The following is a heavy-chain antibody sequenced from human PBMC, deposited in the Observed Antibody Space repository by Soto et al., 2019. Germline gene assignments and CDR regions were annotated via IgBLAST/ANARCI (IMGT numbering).Heavy chain of an antibody. V-gene: IGHV4-31*03. CDR2: IYYSGST. J-gene: IGHJ5*02. D-gene: IGHD3-10*01. Sequence: QVQLQESGPGLVKPSQTLSLTCTVSGGSISSGGYYWSWIRQHPGKGLEWFGYIYYSGSTYYNPSLKSRVTISVDTSKNQFSLKLSSVTAADTAVYYCARGWRLWFGEDNWFDPWGQGTLVTVSS. CDR3: ARGWRLWFGEDNWFDP. CDR1: GGSISSGGYY.